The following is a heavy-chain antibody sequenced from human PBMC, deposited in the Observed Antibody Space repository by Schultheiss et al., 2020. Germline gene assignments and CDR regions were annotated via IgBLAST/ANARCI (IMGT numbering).Heavy chain of an antibody. CDR3: AYRGYTTSSRWFDP. CDR1: GFSLSTSGVG. V-gene: IGHV2-5*02. D-gene: IGHD6-6*01. CDR2: IDWDDDK. Sequence: SGPTLVKPTQTLTLTCTFSGFSLSTSGVGVGWIRQPPGKALEWLALIDWDDDKRYSPSLKSRLTITRGTSANQVVLTLTDMDPLDTATYYCAYRGYTTSSRWFDPWGQGTLVTVSS. J-gene: IGHJ5*02.